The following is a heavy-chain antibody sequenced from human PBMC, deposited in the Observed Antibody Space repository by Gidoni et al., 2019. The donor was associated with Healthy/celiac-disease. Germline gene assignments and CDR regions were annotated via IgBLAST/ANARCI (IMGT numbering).Heavy chain of an antibody. J-gene: IGHJ4*02. D-gene: IGHD5-18*01. Sequence: EVQLVASGGGLVQPGRSLRLSCAASGFTFDAYAMHWVRQAPGKGLEWVSGISWNSSSIGYADSVKGRFTISRDNAKNSLYLQMNSLRAEDTALYYCAKDMAPRGYSYGYYFDYWGQGTLVTVSS. V-gene: IGHV3-9*01. CDR3: AKDMAPRGYSYGYYFDY. CDR2: ISWNSSSI. CDR1: GFTFDAYA.